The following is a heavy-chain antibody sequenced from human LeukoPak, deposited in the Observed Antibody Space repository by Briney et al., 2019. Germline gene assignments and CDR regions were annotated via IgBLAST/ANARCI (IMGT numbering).Heavy chain of an antibody. CDR3: XXXXXXXXTXYSSSNWFDP. CDR2: IYYSGST. V-gene: IGHV4-31*03. Sequence: SETLSLTCTVSGGSISSGGYYWSWIRQHPGTGLGWIGYIYYSGSTYYNPSLKSRVTISVDTSKNQFSLTLSPVTAADTAVYSXXXXXXXXXTXYSSSNWFDPWGQGTLVTVSS. J-gene: IGHJ5*02. D-gene: IGHD6-6*01. CDR1: GGSISSGGYY.